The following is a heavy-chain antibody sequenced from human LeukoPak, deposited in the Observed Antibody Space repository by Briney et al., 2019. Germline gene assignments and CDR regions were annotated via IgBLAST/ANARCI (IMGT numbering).Heavy chain of an antibody. CDR2: IIPIFGTA. J-gene: IGHJ4*02. CDR1: GYTFTGYY. CDR3: ATSSPYYYDSSGYYPFDY. Sequence: SVKVSCKASGYTFTGYYMHWVRQAPGQGLEWMGRIIPIFGTADYAQKFQGRVTITTDESTSTAYMELSSLRSEDTAVYYCATSSPYYYDSSGYYPFDYWGQGTLVTVSS. D-gene: IGHD3-22*01. V-gene: IGHV1-69*05.